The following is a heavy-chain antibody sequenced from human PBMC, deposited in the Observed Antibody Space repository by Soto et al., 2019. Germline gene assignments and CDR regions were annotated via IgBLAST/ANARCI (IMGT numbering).Heavy chain of an antibody. D-gene: IGHD3-3*01. J-gene: IGHJ4*02. CDR3: ARGRQDFWSGYSDY. CDR1: GGSCSGFD. V-gene: IGHV4-34*01. CDR2: INHSGST. Sequence: PSXTKRLTSPVEGGSCSGFDGSRLRPPQGKGLEWIGEINHSGSTNYNPSLKSRVTISVDTSKNQFSLKLSSVTAADTAVDYCARGRQDFWSGYSDYWGQATRVTV.